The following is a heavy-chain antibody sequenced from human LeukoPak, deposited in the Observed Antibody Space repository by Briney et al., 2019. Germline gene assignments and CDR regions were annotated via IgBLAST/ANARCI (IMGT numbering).Heavy chain of an antibody. CDR2: ISSSSSYI. J-gene: IGHJ4*02. V-gene: IGHV3-21*01. Sequence: GGSLRLSGAASGFTFSSYAMNWVRQAPGKGLEWVSSISSSSSYIYYADSVKGRFTISRDNAKHSLYLQMNSLRAEDTAVYYCARESTDFWSGYGLDYWGQGTLVTVSS. D-gene: IGHD3-3*01. CDR1: GFTFSSYA. CDR3: ARESTDFWSGYGLDY.